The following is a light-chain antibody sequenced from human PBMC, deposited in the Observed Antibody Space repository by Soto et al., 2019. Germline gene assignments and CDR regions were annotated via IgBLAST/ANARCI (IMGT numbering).Light chain of an antibody. CDR2: GAS. CDR3: QQYGNSPPLT. CDR1: QSVSSNY. Sequence: EIVLTQSPGTLSLSPGERATLSCRASQSVSSNYLAWYQQKPGQAPRLLIYGASSRATGIPDRFSGSGSGTDFTLTISRLEPEDFALYYCQQYGNSPPLTFSGGTKVEI. V-gene: IGKV3-20*01. J-gene: IGKJ4*01.